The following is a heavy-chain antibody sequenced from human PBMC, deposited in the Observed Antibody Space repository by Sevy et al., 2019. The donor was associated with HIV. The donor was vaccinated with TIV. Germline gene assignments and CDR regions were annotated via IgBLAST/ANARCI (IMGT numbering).Heavy chain of an antibody. D-gene: IGHD3-10*01. CDR2: ISSNGGST. V-gene: IGHV3-64D*06. CDR1: GFTFSSYA. J-gene: IGHJ4*02. Sequence: GGSLRLSCSASGFTFSSYAMHWVRQAPGKGLEYVSAISSNGGSTYYADSVKGRFTISRDNSKNTLYLQMSSLRAEDTAVYYCHSYYGSGLLDYWGQGTLVTVSS. CDR3: HSYYGSGLLDY.